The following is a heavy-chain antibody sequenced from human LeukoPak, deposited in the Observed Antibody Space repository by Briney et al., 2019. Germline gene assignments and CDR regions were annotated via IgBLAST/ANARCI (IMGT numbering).Heavy chain of an antibody. CDR3: TTLGADSSGYYFPDY. CDR1: GFTFSGYG. D-gene: IGHD3-22*01. CDR2: IRYDGSSK. Sequence: RGSLRLSCAASGFTFSGYGMHWVRQAPGKGLEWVAFIRYDGSSKYYADSVKGRFTISRDNSKNTLYLQMNSLKTEDTAVYYCTTLGADSSGYYFPDYWGQGTLVTVSS. J-gene: IGHJ4*02. V-gene: IGHV3-30*02.